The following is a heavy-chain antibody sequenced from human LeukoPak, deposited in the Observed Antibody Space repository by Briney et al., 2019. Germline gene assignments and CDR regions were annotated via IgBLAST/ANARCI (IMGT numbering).Heavy chain of an antibody. Sequence: KPSETLSLTCGVYGGSFSGYYWSWIRQPPGKGLEWIGEINYSGSTNYNPSLKSRVTISVDTSKNQFSLKLSSVTAADTAVYYCARRRQLWFGEFSSSSNWFDPWGQGTLVTVSS. V-gene: IGHV4-34*01. CDR2: INYSGST. CDR1: GGSFSGYY. CDR3: ARRRQLWFGEFSSSSNWFDP. J-gene: IGHJ5*02. D-gene: IGHD3-10*01.